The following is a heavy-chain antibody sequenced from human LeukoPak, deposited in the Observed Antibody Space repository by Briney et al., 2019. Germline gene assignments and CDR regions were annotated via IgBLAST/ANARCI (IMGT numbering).Heavy chain of an antibody. V-gene: IGHV1-2*02. D-gene: IGHD6-13*01. CDR3: ARSIAAAGPWNYYGMDV. Sequence: ASVKVSCKASGYTFTGYYMHWVRQAPGRGLEWMGWINPNSGGTNYAQKFQGRVTMTRDTSISTAYMELSRLRSDDTAVYYCARSIAAAGPWNYYGMDVWGQGTTVTVSS. J-gene: IGHJ6*02. CDR2: INPNSGGT. CDR1: GYTFTGYY.